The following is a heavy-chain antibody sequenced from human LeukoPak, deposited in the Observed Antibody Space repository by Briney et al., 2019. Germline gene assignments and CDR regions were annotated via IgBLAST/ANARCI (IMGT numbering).Heavy chain of an antibody. J-gene: IGHJ6*02. CDR1: GFTFTSYT. CDR3: ARYYGSGRGYYGLDV. D-gene: IGHD3-10*01. V-gene: IGHV3-21*01. CDR2: IVSTSTFI. Sequence: GGSLRLSCAASGFTFTSYTMNWVRQSPGKGLEWVASIVSTSTFIHYADSVRGLFTISRDIAQDALFLQMNSLGAEDTAVYYCARYYGSGRGYYGLDVWGQGTTVTVSS.